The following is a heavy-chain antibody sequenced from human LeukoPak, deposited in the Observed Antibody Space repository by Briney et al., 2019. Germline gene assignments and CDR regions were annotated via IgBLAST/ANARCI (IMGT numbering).Heavy chain of an antibody. Sequence: SETLSLTCAVYGGSFSGYYWNWIRQPPGKGLEWIGEINHSGSTNYNLSLKSRVTISVDTSKNQFSLKLSSVTAADTAVYYCARVNRYLGWLVRSVPWFDPWGQGTLVTVSS. CDR2: INHSGST. CDR3: ARVNRYLGWLVRSVPWFDP. V-gene: IGHV4-34*01. CDR1: GGSFSGYY. J-gene: IGHJ5*02. D-gene: IGHD6-19*01.